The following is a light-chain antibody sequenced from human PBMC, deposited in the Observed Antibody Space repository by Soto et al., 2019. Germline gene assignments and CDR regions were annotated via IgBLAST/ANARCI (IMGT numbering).Light chain of an antibody. CDR1: SGHSSYT. V-gene: IGLV4-60*02. CDR2: LERSGTF. J-gene: IGLJ2*01. Sequence: QPVLTQSSSASASLGSSVKLTCTLNSGHSSYTIAWHQQQPEKAPRYLMKLERSGTFDKGSGIPDRFSGSSSGADRYLTISNLQFEDEADYYCETWDSNTSVFGGGTKVTVL. CDR3: ETWDSNTSV.